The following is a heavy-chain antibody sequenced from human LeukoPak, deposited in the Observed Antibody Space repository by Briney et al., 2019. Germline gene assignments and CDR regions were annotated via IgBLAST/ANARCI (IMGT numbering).Heavy chain of an antibody. D-gene: IGHD3-9*01. CDR2: ISSSSDYI. Sequence: GGSLRLSCAASGFTFNNYITNWVRQAPGKGLEWVSSISSSSDYIYYADSVKGRFTISRDNAKNSLYLQMNSLRAEDTALYYCARGHYDILTGYADHFDYWGQGTLVTVSS. J-gene: IGHJ4*02. CDR3: ARGHYDILTGYADHFDY. CDR1: GFTFNNYI. V-gene: IGHV3-21*04.